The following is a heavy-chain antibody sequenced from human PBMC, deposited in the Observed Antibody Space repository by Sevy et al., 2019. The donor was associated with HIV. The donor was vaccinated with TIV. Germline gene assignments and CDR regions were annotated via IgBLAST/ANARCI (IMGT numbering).Heavy chain of an antibody. Sequence: GGSLRLSCAASGFIFSSFAMTWVRQAPGRGLEWISIISGSGDSIFYADSVKGRFTISRDNSMNSLYLQMNSLRAEDTAVYYCAKGPWYSSGWYPDYFDYWGQGTLVTVSS. CDR2: ISGSGDSI. J-gene: IGHJ4*02. V-gene: IGHV3-23*01. CDR3: AKGPWYSSGWYPDYFDY. CDR1: GFIFSSFA. D-gene: IGHD6-19*01.